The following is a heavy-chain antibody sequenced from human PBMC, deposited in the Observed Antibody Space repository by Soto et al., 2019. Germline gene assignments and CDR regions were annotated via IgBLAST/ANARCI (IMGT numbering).Heavy chain of an antibody. J-gene: IGHJ6*02. CDR3: ARGGYSYGGYYYYGMDV. CDR2: IIPIFGTA. D-gene: IGHD5-18*01. CDR1: GGTFSSYA. Sequence: QVQLVQSGAEVKKPGSSVKVSCKASGGTFSSYAISWVRPAPGQGLEWMGGIIPIFGTANYAQKFQGRVTITADESTSTAYMELSSLRSEDTAVYYCARGGYSYGGYYYYGMDVWGQGTTVTVSS. V-gene: IGHV1-69*01.